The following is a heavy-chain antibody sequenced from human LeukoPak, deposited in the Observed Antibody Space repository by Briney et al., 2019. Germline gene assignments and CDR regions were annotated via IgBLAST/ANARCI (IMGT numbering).Heavy chain of an antibody. D-gene: IGHD3-22*01. CDR1: GYIFRSYW. V-gene: IGHV5-51*01. Sequence: GESLRISCKGSGYIFRSYWIGWARQMPGKGLEWMGIIYPGGSDTRYSPPFQGQVTISADKSISTAYVQWNSLRASDTAMYYCARHQYYYDTRAYYIDYWGQGTLVTVSS. CDR2: IYPGGSDT. J-gene: IGHJ4*02. CDR3: ARHQYYYDTRAYYIDY.